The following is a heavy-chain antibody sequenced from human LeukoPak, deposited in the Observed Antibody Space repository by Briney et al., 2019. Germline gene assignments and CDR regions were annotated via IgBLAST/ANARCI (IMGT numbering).Heavy chain of an antibody. Sequence: GALVKVSCKASGYTFTSYGISWVRQAPGQGLEWMGWISAYNGNTNYAQKLQGRVTMTTDTSTSTAYMELRSLRSDDTAVYYCARDRTYYDSSGPDYWGQGTLVTVSS. CDR2: ISAYNGNT. CDR1: GYTFTSYG. CDR3: ARDRTYYDSSGPDY. J-gene: IGHJ4*02. V-gene: IGHV1-18*01. D-gene: IGHD3-22*01.